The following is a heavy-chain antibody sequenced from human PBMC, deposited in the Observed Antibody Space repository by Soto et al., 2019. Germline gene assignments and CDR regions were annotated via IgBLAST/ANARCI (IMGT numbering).Heavy chain of an antibody. J-gene: IGHJ3*02. V-gene: IGHV4-59*01. CDR3: ARRYGKNAFDI. Sequence: PSETLSLTCTVCGDSISSYYWSWIRQPPGKGLEWIGYIYYSGSTNYNPSLKSRVTISVDTSKNQFSLKLSSVTAADTAVYYCARRYGKNAFDIWGQGTMVTVSS. D-gene: IGHD5-18*01. CDR1: GDSISSYY. CDR2: IYYSGST.